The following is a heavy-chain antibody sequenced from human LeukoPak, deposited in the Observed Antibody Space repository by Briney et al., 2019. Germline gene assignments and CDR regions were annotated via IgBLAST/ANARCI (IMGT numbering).Heavy chain of an antibody. CDR3: TRDVREAYDI. J-gene: IGHJ3*02. D-gene: IGHD3-16*01. CDR1: GFRFGGFW. Sequence: PGGSLRLSCEASGFRFGGFWVNWVRQAPGKGPERVANMNPDGSQKLYVDSVKGRFTISRDNAKNSLYLQMNSLRVEDTAVYYCTRDVREAYDIWGHGTMVTVSS. CDR2: MNPDGSQK. V-gene: IGHV3-7*01.